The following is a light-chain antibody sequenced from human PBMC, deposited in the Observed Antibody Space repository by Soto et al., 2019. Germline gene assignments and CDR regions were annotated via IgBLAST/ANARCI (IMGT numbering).Light chain of an antibody. Sequence: QSVLTQPPSVSAAPGQKVTISCSGSGSNIGENYVSWYQQLPTPAPKVLIYVTDKRPSGIPDRFSGSKSVTSATLVITGLPTGDEADYYCGTWDNSLTSLVFGGGTKVTVL. V-gene: IGLV1-51*01. J-gene: IGLJ3*02. CDR1: GSNIGENY. CDR2: VTD. CDR3: GTWDNSLTSLV.